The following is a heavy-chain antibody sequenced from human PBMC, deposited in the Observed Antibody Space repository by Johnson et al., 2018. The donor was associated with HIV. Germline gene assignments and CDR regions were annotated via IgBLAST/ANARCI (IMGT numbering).Heavy chain of an antibody. CDR2: ISYDGSKV. CDR3: AKATSMGADGLDI. Sequence: VPLVESGGGVVPPGRSLRLSCAASGFTFRSYGMHWVRQAPGKGMDWVAFISYDGSKVYYADSVKGRFTISRDNSKNTLYLQMNSLRPADMGLYYCAKATSMGADGLDIWGQGTMVTVSS. J-gene: IGHJ3*02. D-gene: IGHD3-16*01. V-gene: IGHV3-30*18. CDR1: GFTFRSYG.